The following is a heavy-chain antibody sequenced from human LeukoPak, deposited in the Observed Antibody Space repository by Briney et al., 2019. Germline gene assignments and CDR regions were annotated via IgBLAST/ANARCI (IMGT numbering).Heavy chain of an antibody. CDR2: ISAYNGNT. CDR1: GYTFTSYA. D-gene: IGHD3-3*01. Sequence: ASVKVSCKASGYTFTSYAISWVRQAPGQGLEWMGWISAYNGNTNYAQKLQGRVTMTTDTSTSTAYMELRSLRSDDTAVYYCARAYYDFWSGYHPDYYYGMDVWGQGTTVTVSS. J-gene: IGHJ6*02. V-gene: IGHV1-18*01. CDR3: ARAYYDFWSGYHPDYYYGMDV.